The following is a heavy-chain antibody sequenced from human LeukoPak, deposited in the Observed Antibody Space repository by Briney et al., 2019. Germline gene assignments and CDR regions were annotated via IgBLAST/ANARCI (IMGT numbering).Heavy chain of an antibody. V-gene: IGHV1-69*13. Sequence: SVKVSCKASGGTFSNYPIIWVRLAPGRGLECLGGIIPVYGTANCAQMFHGRITLTAQEPTATAYMELRRLTSDDTAMYFCATHTGGYNYWWFDIWGQGTLVTVSS. CDR2: IIPVYGTA. CDR3: ATHTGGYNYWWFDI. J-gene: IGHJ5*02. CDR1: GGTFSNYP. D-gene: IGHD5-24*01.